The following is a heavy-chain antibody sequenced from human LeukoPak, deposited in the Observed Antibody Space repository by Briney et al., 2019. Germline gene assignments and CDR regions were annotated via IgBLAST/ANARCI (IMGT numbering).Heavy chain of an antibody. V-gene: IGHV4-4*07. Sequence: SETLSLTCTVSGGSISSYYCSWLRQPAGKGLEWIGRIYTSGSTNYNPSLKSRVTMSVDTSKNQFSLKLSSVTAADTAVYYCATHTLAGIDAFDIWGQGTMVTVSS. CDR3: ATHTLAGIDAFDI. D-gene: IGHD6-19*01. CDR2: IYTSGST. J-gene: IGHJ3*02. CDR1: GGSISSYY.